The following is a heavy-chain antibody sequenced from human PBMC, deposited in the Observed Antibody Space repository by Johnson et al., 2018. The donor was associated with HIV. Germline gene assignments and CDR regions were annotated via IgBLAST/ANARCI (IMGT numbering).Heavy chain of an antibody. CDR1: GFIFNNYA. Sequence: VQLVESGGGLVQPGGSLRLSCAASGFIFNNYAMSWVRQAPGKGLEWVSGISGSGDNTYYADSVKGRFTISRDNSRNTLYLQMNHLTAEDTAVYYWARDPGGAAVAGDAFDIWGQGTMVTVSS. V-gene: IGHV3-23*04. D-gene: IGHD6-25*01. CDR3: ARDPGGAAVAGDAFDI. CDR2: ISGSGDNT. J-gene: IGHJ3*02.